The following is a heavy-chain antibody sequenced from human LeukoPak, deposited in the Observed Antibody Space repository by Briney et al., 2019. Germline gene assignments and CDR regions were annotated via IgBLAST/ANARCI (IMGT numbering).Heavy chain of an antibody. J-gene: IGHJ3*02. CDR1: GFTFSSYA. V-gene: IGHV3-23*01. D-gene: IGHD3-22*01. CDR2: ISGSGGST. CDR3: AKDYYDSSGYSYAFDI. Sequence: GGSLRLSCAASGFTFSSYAMSWVRQAPGKGLEWVSAISGSGGSTYYADSVKGRFTISRDNSKNTLYLQMNSLRAEDTAVYYCAKDYYDSSGYSYAFDIWGQGIMVTVSS.